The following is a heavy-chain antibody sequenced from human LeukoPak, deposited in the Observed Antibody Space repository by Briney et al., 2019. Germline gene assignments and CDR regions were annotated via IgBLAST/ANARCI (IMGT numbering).Heavy chain of an antibody. CDR3: ARYSDRGEWYPSY. V-gene: IGHV3-66*01. CDR1: GFTVSNSY. J-gene: IGHJ4*02. D-gene: IGHD3-3*01. Sequence: PGGSLRLSCAATGFTVSNSYMSWVRQAPGKGLEWVSVIYSGGKTYYADSVKGRFSISRDNSKNMVYLQMNSLRAEDTAVYYCARYSDRGEWYPSYWGQGTLVTVSS. CDR2: IYSGGKT.